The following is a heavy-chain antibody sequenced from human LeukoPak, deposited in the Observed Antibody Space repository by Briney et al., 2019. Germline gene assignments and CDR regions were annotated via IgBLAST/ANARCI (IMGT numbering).Heavy chain of an antibody. D-gene: IGHD5-18*01. CDR2: INSDGSST. J-gene: IGHJ2*01. Sequence: GGSLRLSCAASRFTFSSYWMHWVRQAPGKGLVWVSRINSDGSSTTYADSVKGRFTISRDNAKNTLYLQMNSLRAEDTAVYYCARGRFGYSYGTISNWYFDLWGRGTLVTVSS. CDR3: ARGRFGYSYGTISNWYFDL. CDR1: RFTFSSYW. V-gene: IGHV3-74*01.